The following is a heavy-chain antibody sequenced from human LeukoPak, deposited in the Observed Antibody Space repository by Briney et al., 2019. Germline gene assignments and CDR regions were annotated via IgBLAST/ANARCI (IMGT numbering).Heavy chain of an antibody. CDR2: IYYSGGT. CDR3: ARALSDYCTNGVCYTYFDY. V-gene: IGHV4-59*11. J-gene: IGHJ4*02. D-gene: IGHD2-8*01. Sequence: SETLSLTCTVSGGSISRHYWSWIRQPPGKGLEWIGFIYYSGGTSYNPSLKRRVTISVDTSKNQFSLKLSSVTAADTAVYYCARALSDYCTNGVCYTYFDYWGQGTLVTVSS. CDR1: GGSISRHY.